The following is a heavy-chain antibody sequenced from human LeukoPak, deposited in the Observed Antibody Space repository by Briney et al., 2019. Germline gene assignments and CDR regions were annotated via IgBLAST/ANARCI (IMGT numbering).Heavy chain of an antibody. CDR2: TWYDGSNK. V-gene: IGHV3-33*01. CDR3: ARDNHYYGSGSYDY. CDR1: GFTFSSYG. Sequence: GGSLRLSCAASGFTFSSYGMHWVRQAPGKGLEWVAVTWYDGSNKYYADSVKGRFIISRDNSKNTLYLRMNSLRAEDTAVYYCARDNHYYGSGSYDYWGQGTLVTVSS. J-gene: IGHJ4*02. D-gene: IGHD3-10*01.